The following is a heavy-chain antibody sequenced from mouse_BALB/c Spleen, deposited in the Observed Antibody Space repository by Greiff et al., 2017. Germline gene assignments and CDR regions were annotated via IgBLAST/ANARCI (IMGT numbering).Heavy chain of an antibody. Sequence: EVKLVESGGGLVQPGGSMKLSCVASGFTFSNYWMNWVRQSPEKGLEWVAEIRLKSNNYATHYAEAVKGRFTISRDDSKSSVYLQMNNLRAEDTGIDCCTGHYYGYGWYFDVWGAGTTVTVSS. V-gene: IGHV6-6*02. CDR3: TGHYYGYGWYFDV. CDR1: GFTFSNYW. CDR2: IRLKSNNYAT. D-gene: IGHD1-2*01. J-gene: IGHJ1*01.